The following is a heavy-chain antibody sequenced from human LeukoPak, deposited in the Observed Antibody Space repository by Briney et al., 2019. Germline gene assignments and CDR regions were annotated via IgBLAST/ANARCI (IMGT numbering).Heavy chain of an antibody. CDR2: IYYSGST. V-gene: IGHV4-39*07. CDR1: GGSISSSSYY. J-gene: IGHJ4*02. CDR3: ARDGSNGAATGGFDY. Sequence: SETLSLTCTVSGGSISSSSYYWGWIRQPPGKGLEWIGSIYYSGSTYYNPSLKSRVTISLDTSKNQFSLKLSSVTAADTAVYYCARDGSNGAATGGFDYWGQGTLVTVSS. D-gene: IGHD6-13*01.